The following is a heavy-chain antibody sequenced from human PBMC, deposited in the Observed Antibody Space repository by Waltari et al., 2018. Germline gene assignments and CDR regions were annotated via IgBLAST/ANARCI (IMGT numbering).Heavy chain of an antibody. CDR3: ARDLSPPNWFDP. CDR1: GDSISSGSYH. Sequence: QLQLQESGPGLVKPSQTLSLTCTVSGDSISSGSYHWSWIRQPAGKGLEWIGRIDTRGSTNYNPSLKSGVTMSIDTSGNHFSLKLSSVTAADTAVYYCARDLSPPNWFDPWGQGTLVTVSS. CDR2: IDTRGST. J-gene: IGHJ5*02. D-gene: IGHD3-3*02. V-gene: IGHV4-61*02.